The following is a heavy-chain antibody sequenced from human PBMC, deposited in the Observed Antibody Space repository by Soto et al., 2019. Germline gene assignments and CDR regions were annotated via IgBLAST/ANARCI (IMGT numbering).Heavy chain of an antibody. CDR3: ARLRGYYGMDV. J-gene: IGHJ6*02. CDR1: GGSISSYY. CDR2: IYYSGST. V-gene: IGHV4-59*01. Sequence: PSETLSLTCTVSGGSISSYYWSWIRQPPGKGLEWIGYIYYSGSTNYNPSLKSRVTISVDTSKNQFSLKLSSVTAADTAVYYCARLRGYYGMDVWGQGTTVTVS.